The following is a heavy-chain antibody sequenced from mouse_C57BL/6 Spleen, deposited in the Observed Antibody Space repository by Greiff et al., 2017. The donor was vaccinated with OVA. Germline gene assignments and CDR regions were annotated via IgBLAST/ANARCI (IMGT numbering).Heavy chain of an antibody. CDR1: GYSITSGYY. CDR2: ISYDGSN. CDR3: ARDYGSSSLDY. J-gene: IGHJ2*01. Sequence: ESGPGLVKPSQSLSLTCSVTGYSITSGYYWNWIRQFPGNKLEWMGYISYDGSNNYNPSLKNRISITRDTSKNQFFLKLNSVTTEDTATYYCARDYGSSSLDYWGQGTTLTVSS. V-gene: IGHV3-6*01. D-gene: IGHD1-1*01.